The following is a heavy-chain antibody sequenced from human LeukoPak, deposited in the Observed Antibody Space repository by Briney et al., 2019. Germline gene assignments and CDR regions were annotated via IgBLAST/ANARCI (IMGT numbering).Heavy chain of an antibody. J-gene: IGHJ4*02. V-gene: IGHV3-23*01. CDR3: AKGPYLKTYYYDSSGYYYDY. Sequence: GGSLRLSCAASGFTFSSYAMSWVRQAPGKGLEWVSAISGSGGSTYYADSVKGRFTISRDNSENTLYLQMNSLRAEDTAVYYCAKGPYLKTYYYDSSGYYYDYWGQGTLVTVSS. D-gene: IGHD3-22*01. CDR1: GFTFSSYA. CDR2: ISGSGGST.